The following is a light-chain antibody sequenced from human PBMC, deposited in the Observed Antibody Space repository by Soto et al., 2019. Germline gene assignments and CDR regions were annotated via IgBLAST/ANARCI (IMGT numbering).Light chain of an antibody. CDR1: SGYSTYI. CDR3: ETWDSNTFVV. V-gene: IGLV4-60*03. J-gene: IGLJ2*01. Sequence: QSALTQSSSASASLGSSVKLTCTLSSGYSTYIIAWHQQQPGKAPRYLMKVERSGSYNKGSGVPDRFSGSSSGADRYLTISNLQSEDEADYYCETWDSNTFVVFGGGTKLTVL. CDR2: VERSGSY.